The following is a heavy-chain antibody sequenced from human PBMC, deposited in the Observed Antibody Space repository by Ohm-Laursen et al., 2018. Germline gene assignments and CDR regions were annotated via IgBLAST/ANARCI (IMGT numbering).Heavy chain of an antibody. CDR1: GYTFTTHY. CDR2: INPSGGST. J-gene: IGHJ4*02. D-gene: IGHD1-14*01. V-gene: IGHV1-46*01. CDR3: ARDLGLVGTNGGYYFNY. Sequence: ASVKVSCKASGYTFTTHYIHWVRQAPGQGLEWMGIINPSGGSTKYAQKFQGRVTMTRDTSTSTVYMELSSLRSEDTAVYYCARDLGLVGTNGGYYFNYWGQGTLVTVSS.